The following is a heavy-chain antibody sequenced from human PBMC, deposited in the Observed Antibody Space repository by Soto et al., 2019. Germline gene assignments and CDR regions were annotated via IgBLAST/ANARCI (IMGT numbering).Heavy chain of an antibody. V-gene: IGHV3-23*01. Sequence: GGSLRLSCAASGFTFSSYGMTWVRQAPGKGLEWVSAITGSGGSTYYADSVKGRFTISRDNSKNMLYLQMNSLRAEDTAVYYCAKGARVEVATTYSDYWGQGTLVTVSS. J-gene: IGHJ4*02. D-gene: IGHD5-12*01. CDR1: GFTFSSYG. CDR2: ITGSGGST. CDR3: AKGARVEVATTYSDY.